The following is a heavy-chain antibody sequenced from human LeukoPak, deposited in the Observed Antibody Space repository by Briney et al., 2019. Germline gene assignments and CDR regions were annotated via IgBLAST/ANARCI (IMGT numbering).Heavy chain of an antibody. J-gene: IGHJ6*04. CDR3: AGGIAMVRGGDV. D-gene: IGHD3-10*01. V-gene: IGHV3-21*05. CDR1: GFTFSRYA. Sequence: GGSLRLSCTASGFTFSRYALNWVRQAPGKGLEWVSYISRTNEIHDADSVKGRFTISRDNAKNSLYLQMNSLRVEDTAVYYCAGGIAMVRGGDVWGKGTTVTVSS. CDR2: ISRTNEI.